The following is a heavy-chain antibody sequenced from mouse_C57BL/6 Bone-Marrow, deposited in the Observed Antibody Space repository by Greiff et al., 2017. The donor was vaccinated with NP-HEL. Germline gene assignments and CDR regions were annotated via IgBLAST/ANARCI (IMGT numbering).Heavy chain of an antibody. J-gene: IGHJ1*03. D-gene: IGHD2-4*01. CDR2: IHPSDRDT. CDR3: AIEDYDYDLYWYFDV. Sequence: QVQLQQPGAELVKPGASVKVSCKASGYTFTSYWMHWVKQRPGQGLEWIGRIHPSDRDTNYNQKFKGKATLTVDKSSSTAYMQLSSLTSEDSAVYYCAIEDYDYDLYWYFDVWGTGTTVTVSS. V-gene: IGHV1-74*01. CDR1: GYTFTSYW.